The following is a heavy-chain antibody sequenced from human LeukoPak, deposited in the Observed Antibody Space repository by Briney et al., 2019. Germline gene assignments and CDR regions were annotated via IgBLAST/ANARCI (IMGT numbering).Heavy chain of an antibody. CDR3: ARSLYYDFWSGYRHDAFDI. V-gene: IGHV1-18*01. Sequence: ASVKVSCTASGYTFTSYGISWVRQAPGQGLEWMGWISAYNGNTNYAQKLQGRVTMTTDTSTSTAYMELTSLRSDDTAVYYCARSLYYDFWSGYRHDAFDIWGQGTMVTVSS. J-gene: IGHJ3*02. CDR2: ISAYNGNT. D-gene: IGHD3-3*01. CDR1: GYTFTSYG.